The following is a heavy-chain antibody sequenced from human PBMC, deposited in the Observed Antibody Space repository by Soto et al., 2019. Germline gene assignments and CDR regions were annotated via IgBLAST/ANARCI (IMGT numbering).Heavy chain of an antibody. J-gene: IGHJ4*02. CDR2: IYYSGST. CDR3: ARSAGGDSSDY. V-gene: IGHV4-59*08. CDR1: GGSISSYY. Sequence: PSETLSITCTVSGGSISSYYWSWIRQPPGKGLEWIGYIYYSGSTNYNPSLKSRVTISVDTSKNQFSLKLSSVTAADTAVYYCARSAGGDSSDYWGQGTLVTVPQ. D-gene: IGHD2-15*01.